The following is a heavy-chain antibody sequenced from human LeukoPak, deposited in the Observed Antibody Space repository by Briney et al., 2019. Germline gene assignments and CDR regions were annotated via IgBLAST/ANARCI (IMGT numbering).Heavy chain of an antibody. CDR2: INHSGST. CDR1: GGPFSGYY. V-gene: IGHV4-34*01. J-gene: IGHJ4*02. D-gene: IGHD6-13*01. Sequence: SETLSLTCAVYGGPFSGYYWSWIRQPPGKGLEWIGEINHSGSTNYNPSLKSRVTISVDTSKNQFSLKLSSVTAADTAVYYCAIKYSSSWHNYFDYWGQGTLVTVSS. CDR3: AIKYSSSWHNYFDY.